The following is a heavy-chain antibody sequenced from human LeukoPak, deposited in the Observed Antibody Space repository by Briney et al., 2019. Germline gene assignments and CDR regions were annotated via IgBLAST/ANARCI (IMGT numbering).Heavy chain of an antibody. Sequence: GGSLRLSCAASGFTFSSYAMSWVRQAPGKGLEWVSAISGSGGSTYYADSVKGRFTISRDNSKNTLYLQMNSLRAEDTAVYYCARCITIFGAVIISRAVSYFDYWGQGTLVTVSS. CDR1: GFTFSSYA. D-gene: IGHD3-3*01. J-gene: IGHJ4*02. CDR3: ARCITIFGAVIISRAVSYFDY. V-gene: IGHV3-23*01. CDR2: ISGSGGST.